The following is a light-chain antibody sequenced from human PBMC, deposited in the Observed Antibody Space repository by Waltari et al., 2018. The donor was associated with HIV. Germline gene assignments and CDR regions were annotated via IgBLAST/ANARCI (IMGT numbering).Light chain of an antibody. CDR1: SSDVGGYNY. V-gene: IGLV2-8*01. CDR3: GSYSGSKNFAV. CDR2: DVS. J-gene: IGLJ3*02. Sequence: QSALTQPPSASGSPGQSVTISCTGTSSDVGGYNYVPWYQQHPGKAPKLMIFDVSKRPSGVPDRFSGSKSGNTASLTVSGLQAEDEADYYCGSYSGSKNFAVFGGGTKLTVL.